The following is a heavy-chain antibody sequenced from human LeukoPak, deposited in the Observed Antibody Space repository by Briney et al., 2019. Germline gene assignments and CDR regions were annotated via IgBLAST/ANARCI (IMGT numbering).Heavy chain of an antibody. CDR1: GLTFSDYL. CDR2: INGRGTYI. CDR3: ARSGREATEIDY. Sequence: GGSLRLSCVASGLTFSDYLISWVRQAPGKGLEWLYYINGRGTYIDYAESLKGRITISRGNAQNSLYLQMNSLRVEDTAVYYCARSGREATEIDYWGQGTLVTVSS. D-gene: IGHD1-1*01. J-gene: IGHJ4*02. V-gene: IGHV3-11*06.